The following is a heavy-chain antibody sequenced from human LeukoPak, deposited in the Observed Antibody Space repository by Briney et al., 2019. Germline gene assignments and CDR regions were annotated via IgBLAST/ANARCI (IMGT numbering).Heavy chain of an antibody. CDR2: INHSGST. Sequence: SETLSLTCTVSGGSISSYYWSWIRQPPGKGLEWIGEINHSGSTNYNPSLKSRVTISVDTSKNQFSLKLSSVTAADTAVYYCARTGYGAYCGGDCYSEGFDYWGQGTLVTVSS. J-gene: IGHJ4*02. CDR1: GGSISSYY. D-gene: IGHD2-21*02. V-gene: IGHV4-34*01. CDR3: ARTGYGAYCGGDCYSEGFDY.